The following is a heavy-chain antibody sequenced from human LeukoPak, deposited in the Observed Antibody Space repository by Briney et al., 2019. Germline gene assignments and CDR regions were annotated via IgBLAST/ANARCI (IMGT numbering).Heavy chain of an antibody. D-gene: IGHD2-2*01. CDR3: ARARSSTSSHTTSRSGDYGMDV. V-gene: IGHV1-69*13. CDR1: GGTFSTYG. Sequence: SVKVSCKASGGTFSTYGINWVRQAPGQGLEWMGGIIPIFGTASYAQKFQGRVTITADESTSTAYMELSSLRSEDTAVYFCARARSSTSSHTTSRSGDYGMDVWGQGTTVTVSS. J-gene: IGHJ6*02. CDR2: IIPIFGTA.